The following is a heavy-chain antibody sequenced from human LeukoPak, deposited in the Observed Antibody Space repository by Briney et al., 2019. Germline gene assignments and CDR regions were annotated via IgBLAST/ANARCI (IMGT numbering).Heavy chain of an antibody. J-gene: IGHJ4*02. D-gene: IGHD4-17*01. CDR1: GGSFSGYY. V-gene: IGHV4-34*01. Sequence: KPSETLSLTRAVYGGSFSGYYWSWIRQPPGKGLEWIGEINHSGSTNYNPSLKSRVTISVDTSKNQFSLKLSSVTAADTAVYYCASDYRGATIDYWGQGTLVTVSS. CDR3: ASDYRGATIDY. CDR2: INHSGST.